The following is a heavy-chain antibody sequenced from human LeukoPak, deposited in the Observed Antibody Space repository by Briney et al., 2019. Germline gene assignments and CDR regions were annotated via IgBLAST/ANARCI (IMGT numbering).Heavy chain of an antibody. CDR2: LYYSGST. V-gene: IGHV4-59*01. D-gene: IGHD6-19*01. CDR1: GGSISSYY. J-gene: IGHJ4*02. CDR3: AREGSGWYPDY. Sequence: YPSETLSLTCTVSGGSISSYYWTWIRQPPGKGLEWIGSLYYSGSTNYNPSLKSRVTISVDTSKNQFSLKLSSVTAADTAVYYCAREGSGWYPDYWGQGTLVTVSS.